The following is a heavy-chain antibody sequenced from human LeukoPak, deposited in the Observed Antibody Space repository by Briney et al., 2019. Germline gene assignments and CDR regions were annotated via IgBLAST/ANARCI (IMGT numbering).Heavy chain of an antibody. J-gene: IGHJ4*02. V-gene: IGHV3-48*03. CDR1: GFTFSSYE. Sequence: PGGSLRLSSVAAGFTFSSYEMNWVRQAPGKGLEWVSYISSSGSTIYYADSVKGRFTISRDNAKNSLYLQMNSLRAEDTAIYYCARAVAGNFDYWGQGTLVTVSS. CDR2: ISSSGSTI. D-gene: IGHD6-19*01. CDR3: ARAVAGNFDY.